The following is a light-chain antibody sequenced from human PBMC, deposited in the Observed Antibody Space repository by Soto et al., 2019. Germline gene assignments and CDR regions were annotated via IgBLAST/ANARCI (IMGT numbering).Light chain of an antibody. J-gene: IGLJ2*01. CDR2: DVS. V-gene: IGLV2-14*01. CDR3: SLYTSNLGV. CDR1: SSDVGGYNY. Sequence: QSALTQPASVSGSPGQSITISCTGTSSDVGGYNYVSWYQQHPGKAPKLMIYDVSNRPSGVSNRFSGSKSGNTSSLTISGLQAEDEADYYCSLYTSNLGVFGGGTKLTVL.